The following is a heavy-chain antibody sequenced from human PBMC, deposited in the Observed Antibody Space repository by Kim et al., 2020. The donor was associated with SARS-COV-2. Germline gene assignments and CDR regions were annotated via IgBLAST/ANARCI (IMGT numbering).Heavy chain of an antibody. Sequence: GGSLRLSCEASGFIFSTYWMSWVRQAPGRGLEWVANIKEDGSEKYFVDSVKGRFTISRDNTKNLVSLQMKSLRAEDSAVYFCARGPAGRYYDILTGYYNTYYFAYWGQGTLVTVSS. CDR1: GFIFSTYW. V-gene: IGHV3-7*01. CDR2: IKEDGSEK. J-gene: IGHJ4*02. D-gene: IGHD3-9*01. CDR3: ARGPAGRYYDILTGYYNTYYFAY.